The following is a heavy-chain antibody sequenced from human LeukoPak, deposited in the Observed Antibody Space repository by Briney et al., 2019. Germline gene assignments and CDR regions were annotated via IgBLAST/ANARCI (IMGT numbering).Heavy chain of an antibody. V-gene: IGHV3-30*02. D-gene: IGHD3-22*01. Sequence: GGSLRLSCAASGFTFSTYGMHWVRQAPGKGLEWVAFIRDDEGDKYYVDSVKGRFTISRDNSRNTLYLQMNSPRGEDTAVYYCAKDQSPHGSSGSLYDPWGQGTLVTVSS. J-gene: IGHJ5*02. CDR1: GFTFSTYG. CDR3: AKDQSPHGSSGSLYDP. CDR2: IRDDEGDK.